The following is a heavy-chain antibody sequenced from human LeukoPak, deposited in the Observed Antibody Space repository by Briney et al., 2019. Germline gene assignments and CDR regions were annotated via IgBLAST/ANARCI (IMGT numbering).Heavy chain of an antibody. D-gene: IGHD5-18*01. CDR3: ARGVYGYNI. V-gene: IGHV4-34*01. J-gene: IGHJ3*02. CDR1: GGSFSGYY. CDR2: INHGGST. Sequence: SETLSLTCAVYGGSFSGYYWSWIRQPPGKGLEWIGEINHGGSTNYNPSLKSRVTISVDTSKNQFSLKLSSVTAADTAVYYCARGVYGYNIWGQGTMVTVSS.